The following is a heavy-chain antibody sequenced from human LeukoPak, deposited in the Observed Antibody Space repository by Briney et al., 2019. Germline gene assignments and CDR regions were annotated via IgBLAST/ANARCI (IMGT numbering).Heavy chain of an antibody. D-gene: IGHD3-10*01. V-gene: IGHV4-59*01. J-gene: IGHJ5*02. CDR2: IYYSGST. Sequence: SETLSLTCTVSGGSLSSYYWRWIRQPPGKGLEWIGYIYYSGSTNYNPSLKSRVTISVDTSKNQFSLKLSSVTAADTAVYYCARGDYGSGSYYRFDPWGQGTLVTVSS. CDR3: ARGDYGSGSYYRFDP. CDR1: GGSLSSYY.